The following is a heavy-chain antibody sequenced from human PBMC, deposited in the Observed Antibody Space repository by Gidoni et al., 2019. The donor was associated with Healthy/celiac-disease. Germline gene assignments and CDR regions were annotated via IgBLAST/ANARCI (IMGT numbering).Heavy chain of an antibody. D-gene: IGHD6-6*01. CDR2: INHSGST. Sequence: QVQLQQWGAGLLKPSETLSLTCAVYGGSFSGYYWSWIRQPPGKGLEWIGEINHSGSTNYNPSLKSRVTISVDTSKNQFSLKLSSVTAADTAVYYCARGLGDSSSSGANFDSWGQGTLVTVSS. J-gene: IGHJ4*02. CDR1: GGSFSGYY. V-gene: IGHV4-34*01. CDR3: ARGLGDSSSSGANFDS.